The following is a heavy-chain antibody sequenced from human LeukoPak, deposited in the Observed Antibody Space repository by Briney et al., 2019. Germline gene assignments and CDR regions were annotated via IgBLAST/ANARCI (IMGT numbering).Heavy chain of an antibody. Sequence: ASVKVSCKASGYTFTGYYMHWVRQAPGQGLEWMGRINPNSGGTNYAQKFQGRVTMTRDTSISTAYMELSRLRSDDTAAYYCARGADSSGISDFDYWGQGTLVTVSS. D-gene: IGHD6-19*01. CDR2: INPNSGGT. J-gene: IGHJ4*02. V-gene: IGHV1-2*06. CDR3: ARGADSSGISDFDY. CDR1: GYTFTGYY.